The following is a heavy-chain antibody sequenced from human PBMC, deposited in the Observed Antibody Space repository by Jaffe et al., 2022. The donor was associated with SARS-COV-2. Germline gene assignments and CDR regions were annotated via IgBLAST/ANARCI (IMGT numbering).Heavy chain of an antibody. CDR2: ITGGGGRT. V-gene: IGHV3-23*01. CDR1: GFTLSNYA. Sequence: EVQLLESGGGLVQPGGSLKLSCGASGFTLSNYAMTWVRQAPGKGLEWVSVITGGGGRTYYADSVKGRFTLSRDNSRNTLYLQMNSLRAEDTAVYFCAVYGSPSRLFDPWGQGTLVTVSS. CDR3: AVYGSPSRLFDP. D-gene: IGHD4-17*01. J-gene: IGHJ5*02.